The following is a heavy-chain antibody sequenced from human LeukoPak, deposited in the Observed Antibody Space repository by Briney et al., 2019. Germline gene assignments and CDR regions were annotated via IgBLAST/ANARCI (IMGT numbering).Heavy chain of an antibody. CDR1: GYTLTELS. Sequence: ASVKVSCKVSGYTLTELSMHWVRQAPGKGLEWMGGFDPEDGETIYAQKFQGRVTITADKSTSTAYMELSSLRSEDTAVYYCARAPPQYYYDSSGYLDYWGQGTLVTVSS. CDR3: ARAPPQYYYDSSGYLDY. D-gene: IGHD3-22*01. J-gene: IGHJ4*02. V-gene: IGHV1-24*01. CDR2: FDPEDGET.